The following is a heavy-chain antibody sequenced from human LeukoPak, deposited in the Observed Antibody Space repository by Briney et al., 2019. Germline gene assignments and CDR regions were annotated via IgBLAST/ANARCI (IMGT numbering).Heavy chain of an antibody. CDR3: ARVRNGYSSGLDV. CDR1: GFTFSSYW. CDR2: INPDASDT. D-gene: IGHD2-15*01. J-gene: IGHJ6*02. V-gene: IGHV3-74*01. Sequence: GGSLRLSCAASGFTFSSYWMHWVRQAPGKGLLWVSRINPDASDTEYADSVKGRFTVSRDNARNTLYLEMRSLSVQDSGLYYCARVRNGYSSGLDVWGPGTWVTVSS.